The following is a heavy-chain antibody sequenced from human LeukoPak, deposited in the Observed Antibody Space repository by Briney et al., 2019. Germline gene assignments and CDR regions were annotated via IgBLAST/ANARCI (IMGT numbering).Heavy chain of an antibody. Sequence: PGGSLRLSCAASGFTFSSYWMNWLRQAPEKGLEWVANINQDGSEKFYVDSVKGRFTISRDNAKNSLYLQLNSLRAEDTAVYYCARGWASSRRKAFDIWGQGTMVTVSS. CDR2: INQDGSEK. J-gene: IGHJ3*02. CDR1: GFTFSSYW. CDR3: ARGWASSRRKAFDI. D-gene: IGHD3-16*01. V-gene: IGHV3-7*03.